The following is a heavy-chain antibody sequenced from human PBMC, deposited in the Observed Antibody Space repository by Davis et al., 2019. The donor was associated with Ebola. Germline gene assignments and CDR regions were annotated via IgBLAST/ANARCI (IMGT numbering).Heavy chain of an antibody. J-gene: IGHJ6*03. Sequence: PSETLSLTCSVSGGSITTGGYYWGWIRQPPGKGLEWIGSIYYSGSTYYNPSLKSRVTISVDTSKNQFSLKLSSVTAADTAVYYCARGSYYMDVWGKGTTVTVSS. CDR3: ARGSYYMDV. V-gene: IGHV4-39*07. CDR1: GGSITTGGYY. CDR2: IYYSGST.